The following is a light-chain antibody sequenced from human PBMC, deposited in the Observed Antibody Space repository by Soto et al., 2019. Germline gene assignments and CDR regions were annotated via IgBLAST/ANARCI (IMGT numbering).Light chain of an antibody. Sequence: EIVMTQSPATLSVSPGDSVTLSCRASQSVSTFLAWYQHRPGQPPRLLIYGASTRATGVPARFSGSGSDTDFTLTISSLQSEDFAVYFCQQCIDWPQFTFGQGTRLGIK. CDR3: QQCIDWPQFT. CDR1: QSVSTF. V-gene: IGKV3-15*01. CDR2: GAS. J-gene: IGKJ5*01.